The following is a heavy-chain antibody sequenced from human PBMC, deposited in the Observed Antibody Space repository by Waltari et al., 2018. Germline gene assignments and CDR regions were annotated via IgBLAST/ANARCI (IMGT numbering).Heavy chain of an antibody. Sequence: QVQLVQSGAEVKKPGASVKVSCKASGYTFTGYYMHWVRQAPGQGLEWMGWINPNSGGTNYAQKFQGRVTMTRETSISTAYMELSRLRSDDTAVYYCASLISITMILPHAFDIWGQGTMVTVSS. CDR2: INPNSGGT. D-gene: IGHD3-22*01. J-gene: IGHJ3*02. CDR1: GYTFTGYY. CDR3: ASLISITMILPHAFDI. V-gene: IGHV1-2*02.